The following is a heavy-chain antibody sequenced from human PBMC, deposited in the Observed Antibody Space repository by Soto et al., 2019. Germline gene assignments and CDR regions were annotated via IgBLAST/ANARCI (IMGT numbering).Heavy chain of an antibody. V-gene: IGHV4-59*08. CDR3: ARQGFGQLHGLVDV. D-gene: IGHD3-10*01. J-gene: IGHJ6*02. Sequence: QVQLQESGPGLVKPSETLSLTCSVSGGSITSHYCSWFRQPPGKGLEWIGYIHHSGSTSYNPSLKSRVTMSVDTDKQPFSLKVNSVTAADTALYYCARQGFGQLHGLVDVWGPGTTVTVSS. CDR1: GGSITSHY. CDR2: IHHSGST.